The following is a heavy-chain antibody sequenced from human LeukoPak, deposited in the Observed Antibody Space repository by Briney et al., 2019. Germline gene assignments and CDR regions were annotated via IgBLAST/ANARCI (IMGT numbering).Heavy chain of an antibody. J-gene: IGHJ3*02. CDR3: EREPRITIFGVVIIFAFDI. CDR2: INPNSGGT. Sequence: ASVTVSCKASGYTFTGYYMHWVRQAPGQGLEWMGWINPNSGGTNYAQKFQGRVTMTRDTSISTAYMELSRLRSDDTAVYYCEREPRITIFGVVIIFAFDIWGQGTMVTVSS. V-gene: IGHV1-2*02. D-gene: IGHD3-3*01. CDR1: GYTFTGYY.